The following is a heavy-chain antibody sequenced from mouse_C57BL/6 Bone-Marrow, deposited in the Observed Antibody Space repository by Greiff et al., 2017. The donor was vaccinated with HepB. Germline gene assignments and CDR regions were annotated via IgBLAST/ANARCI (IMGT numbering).Heavy chain of an antibody. CDR2: IDPNSGGT. CDR3: ARKEDSAGFYDFDY. D-gene: IGHD3-2*02. Sequence: QVQLQQPGAELVKPGASVKLSCKASGYTFTSYWMHWVKQRPGRGLEWIGRIDPNSGGTKYNEKFKSKATLTVDKPSSTAYMQLSSLTSEDSAVYYCARKEDSAGFYDFDYWGQGTTLTVSS. CDR1: GYTFTSYW. V-gene: IGHV1-72*01. J-gene: IGHJ2*01.